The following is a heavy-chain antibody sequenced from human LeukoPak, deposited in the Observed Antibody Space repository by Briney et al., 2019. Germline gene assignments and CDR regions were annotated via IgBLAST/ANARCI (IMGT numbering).Heavy chain of an antibody. CDR2: ISSSSSYI. J-gene: IGHJ6*02. CDR3: ARDSPSGFDV. D-gene: IGHD5-12*01. CDR1: GFTFSSYS. Sequence: PGGSLRLSCAASGFTFSSYSVNWVRQAPGKGLEWVSSISSSSSYIYYADSVKGRFTISRDNAKNSLYLQMNSLRAEDTAVYYCARDSPSGFDVWGQGTTVTVSS. V-gene: IGHV3-21*01.